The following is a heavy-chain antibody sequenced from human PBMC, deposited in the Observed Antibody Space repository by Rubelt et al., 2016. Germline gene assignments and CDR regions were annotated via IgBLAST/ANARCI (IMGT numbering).Heavy chain of an antibody. CDR3: ARGGGVVVVPAATYFDY. D-gene: IGHD2-2*01. CDR2: SIPIFGTA. CDR1: GGTFSSYA. J-gene: IGHJ4*02. V-gene: IGHV1-69*01. Sequence: QVQLVQSGAEVKKPGSSVKVSCKASGGTFSSYAISWVRQAPGQGLEWMGGSIPIFGTANYAQKFQGRVTITADESTSPAYMELGSLRSEDTAVYYCARGGGVVVVPAATYFDYWGQGTLVTVSS.